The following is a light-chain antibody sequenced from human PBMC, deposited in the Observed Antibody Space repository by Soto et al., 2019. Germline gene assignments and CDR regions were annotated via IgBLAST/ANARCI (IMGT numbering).Light chain of an antibody. V-gene: IGKV1-5*03. Sequence: DIQMTQSPSTLSASVGDRVTITCRASQSISAWLAWYQQKPGKAPRLLIYKASTLEIGVPSRFSGSGSGTDFTFTISSLQPEDIATYYCQQYENLPITFGQGGRPAIK. CDR1: QSISAW. CDR2: KAS. J-gene: IGKJ5*01. CDR3: QQYENLPIT.